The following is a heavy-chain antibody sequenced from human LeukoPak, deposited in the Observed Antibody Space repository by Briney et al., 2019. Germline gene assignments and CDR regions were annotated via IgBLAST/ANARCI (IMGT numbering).Heavy chain of an antibody. CDR2: IYSGGST. J-gene: IGHJ3*02. CDR3: ARVTDSNDAFDI. V-gene: IGHV3-53*01. CDR1: GFTVSSNY. D-gene: IGHD3-22*01. Sequence: GGSLRLSCAASGFTVSSNYMSWVRQAPGKGLEWVSVIYSGGSTYYADSVKGRFTISRDNSKNTLYLQMNSLRAEDTAVYYCARVTDSNDAFDIWGQGTMVTVSS.